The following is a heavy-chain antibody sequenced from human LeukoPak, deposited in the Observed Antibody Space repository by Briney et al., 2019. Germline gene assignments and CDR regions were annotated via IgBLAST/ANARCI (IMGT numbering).Heavy chain of an antibody. CDR1: GYTFTSYY. Sequence: ASVKVSCKASGYTFTSYYMHWVRQAPGQGLEWMGIINPSGGSTSYAQKFQGRVTMTRDTSTSTVYMELSSPRSEDTAVYYCARFHGDYDAFDIWGQGTMVTVSS. D-gene: IGHD4-17*01. CDR2: INPSGGST. CDR3: ARFHGDYDAFDI. J-gene: IGHJ3*02. V-gene: IGHV1-46*01.